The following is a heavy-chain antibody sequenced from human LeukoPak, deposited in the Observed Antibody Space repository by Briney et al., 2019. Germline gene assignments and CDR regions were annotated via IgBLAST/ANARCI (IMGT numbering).Heavy chain of an antibody. CDR1: GFTFSSYW. V-gene: IGHV3-7*01. J-gene: IGHJ6*03. Sequence: GGSLRLSCAASGFTFSSYWMSWVRQAPGKGLEWVANIKQDGSEKYYVDSVKGRFTISRDNAKNSLYLQMNSLRAEDTAVYYCARGSPYYYYYMDVWGKGTTVTVSS. CDR2: IKQDGSEK. CDR3: ARGSPYYYYYMDV.